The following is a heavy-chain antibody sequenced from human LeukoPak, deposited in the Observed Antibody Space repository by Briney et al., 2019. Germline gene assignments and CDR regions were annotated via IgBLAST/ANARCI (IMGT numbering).Heavy chain of an antibody. V-gene: IGHV1-69*13. CDR3: ARAQLYYDILTGYYNFDYFDY. CDR1: GGTFSSYA. J-gene: IGHJ4*02. CDR2: IIPIFGTA. D-gene: IGHD3-9*01. Sequence: SVKVSCKDSGGTFSSYAISWVRQAPGQGLEWMGGIIPIFGTANYAQKFQGRVTITADESTSTAYMELSSLRSEDTAVYYCARAQLYYDILTGYYNFDYFDYWGQGTLVTVSS.